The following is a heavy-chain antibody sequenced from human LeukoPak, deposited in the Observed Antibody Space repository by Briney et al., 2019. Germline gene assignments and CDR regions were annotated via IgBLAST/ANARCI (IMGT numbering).Heavy chain of an antibody. CDR2: IFYSGST. V-gene: IGHV4-59*01. D-gene: IGHD1-26*01. CDR3: ARDGSYDMSFRFDY. J-gene: IGHJ4*02. CDR1: GFTFSSYS. Sequence: GSLRLSCAASGFTFSSYSMNWVRQAPGKGLEWIGYIFYSGSTNYNPSLKSRVTMSVDTSKNQFSLKLSSVTAADTAVYYCARDGSYDMSFRFDYWGQGTLVTVSS.